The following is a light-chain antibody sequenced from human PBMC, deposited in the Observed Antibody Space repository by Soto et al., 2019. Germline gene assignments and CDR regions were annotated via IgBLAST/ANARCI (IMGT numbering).Light chain of an antibody. CDR3: KSRTTRNTLV. CDR1: SSDIETYDS. J-gene: IGLJ3*02. CDR2: EVT. V-gene: IGLV2-14*01. Sequence: QSALTQPASVSGSPGQSITISCTGTSSDIETYDSVSWYQLLPGEAPHLLIYEVTHRPSGVSSRFYGSRSGNTASLTISGLQAEDEADYYCKSRTTRNTLVFGGGTKLTVL.